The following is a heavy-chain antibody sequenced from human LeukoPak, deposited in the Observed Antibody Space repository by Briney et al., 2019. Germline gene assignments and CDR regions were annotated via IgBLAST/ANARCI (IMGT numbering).Heavy chain of an antibody. J-gene: IGHJ3*02. CDR3: ARNLGAVVTPGWAYDI. CDR1: GDSISSAFYY. V-gene: IGHV4-31*03. CDR2: IYHSGTT. Sequence: PSQTLSPTCTVSGDSISSAFYYWSWIRQHPGKGLEWIGYIYHSGTTYYNPSLKTRVTMSLDTSRNQFSLKVYSVTAADTAVYYCARNLGAVVTPGWAYDIWGQGTMVTVSS. D-gene: IGHD4-23*01.